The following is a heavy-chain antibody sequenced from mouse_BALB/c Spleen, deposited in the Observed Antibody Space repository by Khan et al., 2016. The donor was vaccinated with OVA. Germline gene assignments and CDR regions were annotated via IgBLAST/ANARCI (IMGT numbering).Heavy chain of an antibody. CDR1: GYTFTTAG. CDR2: INTYSGVP. D-gene: IGHD2-14*01. J-gene: IGHJ4*01. CDR3: ARGRAAYYRNDGGAMEY. V-gene: IGHV9-4*02. Sequence: QIQLVQSGPELKKPGETVRISCKASGYTFTTAGIQWVQKMPGKGLKWIGWINTYSGVPKYAEDFKGRFAFSLEISVNTAYLQLTNLKNEDTATYVCARGRAAYYRNDGGAMEYWGQGTSVTVSS.